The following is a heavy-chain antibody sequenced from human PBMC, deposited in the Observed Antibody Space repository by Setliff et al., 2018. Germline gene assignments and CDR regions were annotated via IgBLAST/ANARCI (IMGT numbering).Heavy chain of an antibody. D-gene: IGHD6-19*01. Sequence: SETLSLTCTVSGGSISSYYWSWMRQPPGKGLEWIGYMYISGITNSNPSLKSRVTMSLDTSRNQFSLKLSSVTAADTAVYYCAREPGIAVAGTLVGFGGVSDAFDIWGQGTMVTVSS. CDR3: AREPGIAVAGTLVGFGGVSDAFDI. J-gene: IGHJ3*02. V-gene: IGHV4-59*12. CDR1: GGSISSYY. CDR2: MYISGIT.